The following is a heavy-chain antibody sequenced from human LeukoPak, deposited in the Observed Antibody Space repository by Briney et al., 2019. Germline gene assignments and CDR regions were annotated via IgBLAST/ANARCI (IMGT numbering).Heavy chain of an antibody. D-gene: IGHD3-3*01. CDR1: GFSFSYFA. CDR3: AKDFYRDITARIDY. V-gene: IGHV3-23*01. CDR2: INSGGGTT. Sequence: PGGSLRLSCAASGFSFSYFAMSWVRQSPGKGLEWVAGINSGGGTTFYLDSVKGRFTISRDNPKTTLFLQMNSLRVDDTAVYFCAKDFYRDITARIDYWGQGTLVTVSS. J-gene: IGHJ4*02.